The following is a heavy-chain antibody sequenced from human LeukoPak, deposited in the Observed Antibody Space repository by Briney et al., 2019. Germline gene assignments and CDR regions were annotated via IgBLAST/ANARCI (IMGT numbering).Heavy chain of an antibody. CDR2: IRYDGSNK. Sequence: GGSLRLSCAASGFTFSSYAMHWVRQAPGKGLEWVAFIRYDGSNKYYADSVKGRFTISRDNSKNTLYLQMNSLRAEDTAVYYCAKDRGAVAGPITRNPWGQGTLVTASS. D-gene: IGHD6-19*01. CDR1: GFTFSSYA. V-gene: IGHV3-30*02. J-gene: IGHJ5*02. CDR3: AKDRGAVAGPITRNP.